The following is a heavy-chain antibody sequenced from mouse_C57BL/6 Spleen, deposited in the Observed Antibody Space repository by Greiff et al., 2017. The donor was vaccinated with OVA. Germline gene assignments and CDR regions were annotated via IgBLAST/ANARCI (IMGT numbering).Heavy chain of an antibody. CDR1: GYTFTSYW. CDR3: ARHGSSLDY. Sequence: QVQLQQPGAELVRPGSSVKLSCKASGYTFTSYWMDWVKQRPGQGLEWIGNIYPSDSETHYNQKFKDKATLTVDKSSSTAYMQLSSLTSEDSAVYYCARHGSSLDYWGQGTTLTVSS. D-gene: IGHD1-1*01. CDR2: IYPSDSET. V-gene: IGHV1-61*01. J-gene: IGHJ2*01.